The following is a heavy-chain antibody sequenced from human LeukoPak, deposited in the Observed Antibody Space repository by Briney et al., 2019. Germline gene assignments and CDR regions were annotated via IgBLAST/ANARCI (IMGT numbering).Heavy chain of an antibody. CDR2: ISYDGSNK. J-gene: IGHJ4*02. CDR3: ARDWKENTAMVNGY. D-gene: IGHD5-18*01. V-gene: IGHV3-30-3*01. CDR1: GFTFSSYA. Sequence: GGSLRLSCAASGFTFSSYAMHWVRQAPGKGLEWVAVISYDGSNKYYADSVKGRFTISRDNSKNTLYLQMNSLRAEDTAVYYCARDWKENTAMVNGYWGQGTLVTVSS.